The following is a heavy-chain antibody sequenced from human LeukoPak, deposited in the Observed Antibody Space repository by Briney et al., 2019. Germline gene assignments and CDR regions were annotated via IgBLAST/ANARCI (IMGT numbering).Heavy chain of an antibody. Sequence: SETLSLTCAVYGGSFSGYYWSWIRQPPGKGLEWIGEINHSGSTYYNPSLKSRVTISVDTSKNQFSLKLSSVTAADTAVYYCARIPDTAMGLFDYWGQGTLVTVSS. J-gene: IGHJ4*02. CDR3: ARIPDTAMGLFDY. V-gene: IGHV4-34*01. D-gene: IGHD5-18*01. CDR2: INHSGST. CDR1: GGSFSGYY.